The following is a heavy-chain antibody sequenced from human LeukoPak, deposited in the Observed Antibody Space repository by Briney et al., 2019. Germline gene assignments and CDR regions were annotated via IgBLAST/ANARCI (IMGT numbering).Heavy chain of an antibody. CDR3: ARVGFIVGYGMDV. CDR1: GFAFREYW. J-gene: IGHJ6*02. Sequence: GGSLRLSCAASGFAFREYWMHWVRQTPGTGLVWVARINDGGTYTAYADSVKGRFTVSRDNSKNTLYLQMNRLRAEDTAVYYCARVGFIVGYGMDVWGQGTTVTVSS. CDR2: INDGGTYT. D-gene: IGHD2-21*01. V-gene: IGHV3-74*01.